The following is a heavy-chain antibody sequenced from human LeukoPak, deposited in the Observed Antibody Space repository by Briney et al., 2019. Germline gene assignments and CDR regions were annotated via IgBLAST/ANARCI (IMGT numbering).Heavy chain of an antibody. Sequence: GGSLRLSCAASGFTFSSYAMHWVRQAPGKGLEYVSAISSNGGSTYYANSVKGRFTISRDNSKNTLYHQMGSLRAEDMAVYYCARGAHIVVVTANLDYWGQGTLVTVSS. D-gene: IGHD2-21*02. J-gene: IGHJ4*02. V-gene: IGHV3-64*01. CDR3: ARGAHIVVVTANLDY. CDR1: GFTFSSYA. CDR2: ISSNGGST.